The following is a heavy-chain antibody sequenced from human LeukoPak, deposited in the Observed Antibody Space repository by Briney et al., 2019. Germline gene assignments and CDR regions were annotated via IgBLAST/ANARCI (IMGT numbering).Heavy chain of an antibody. CDR1: GGSFSAYY. Sequence: PSETLSLTCAVYGGSFSAYYWSCIRQPPGKGLKGIGEINHSGSTNYNTSLKSRVTISVDTSKNQFSLKLSSVTAADGAVYYCARELDGAVVGTAPNWFDPWGQGTLVTVSS. CDR2: INHSGST. J-gene: IGHJ5*02. D-gene: IGHD6-19*01. V-gene: IGHV4-34*01. CDR3: ARELDGAVVGTAPNWFDP.